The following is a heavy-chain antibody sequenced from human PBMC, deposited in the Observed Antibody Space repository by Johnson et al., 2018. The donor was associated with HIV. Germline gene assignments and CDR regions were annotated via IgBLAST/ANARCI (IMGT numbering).Heavy chain of an antibody. V-gene: IGHV3-66*01. CDR1: GFTVSSNY. CDR2: IYSGGTT. D-gene: IGHD5-24*01. Sequence: VQLVESGGGLVQPGGSLTLSCAVSGFTVSSNYMSWVRQAPGKGLEWVSVIYSGGTTYYADSVKGRFTISRDNSKNTLYLQMNRLRAEDTAVYYCAREWLYGFDIWGQGTMVTVSS. CDR3: AREWLYGFDI. J-gene: IGHJ3*02.